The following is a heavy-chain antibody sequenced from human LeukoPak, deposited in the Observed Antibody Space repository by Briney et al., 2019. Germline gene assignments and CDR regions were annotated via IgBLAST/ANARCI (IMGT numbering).Heavy chain of an antibody. CDR2: ISAYNGNT. CDR1: GYRFTSYG. CDR3: ATGIKGIALEVTLDY. V-gene: IGHV1-18*01. J-gene: IGHJ4*02. Sequence: RWASVKVSCKASGYRFTSYGIFWVRQAPGQGLEWMGWISAYNGNTNYAQKFQGRVTMTEDTSTDTAYMDLSSLRSEDTAVYYCATGIKGIALEVTLDYWGQGTLVTVSS. D-gene: IGHD2-21*02.